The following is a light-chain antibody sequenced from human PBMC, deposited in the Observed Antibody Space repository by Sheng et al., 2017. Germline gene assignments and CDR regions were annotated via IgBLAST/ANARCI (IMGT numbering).Light chain of an antibody. CDR1: QDISGW. V-gene: IGKV1-12*01. CDR3: QQSNSFPFT. CDR2: AAS. J-gene: IGKJ3*01. Sequence: DLQMTQSPSSVSASVGDRVTITCRASQDISGWLAWYQQKPGKAPKLLIYAASRLQSGVPSRFSGSGYGSDFTLTISNLQPDDFATYYCQQSNSFPFTFGP.